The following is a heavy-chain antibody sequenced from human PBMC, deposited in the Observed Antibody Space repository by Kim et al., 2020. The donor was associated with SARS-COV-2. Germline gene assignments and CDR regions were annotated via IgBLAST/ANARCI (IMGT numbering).Heavy chain of an antibody. CDR1: GGSFSDYY. CDR3: ARTYASGSYCWFDP. CDR2: FNHKGTT. Sequence: SETLSLTCAVYGGSFSDYYWSWIRQPPGKGLEWIWEFNHKGTTNYNPSLKSRVTISGDTSKNQFSLKLSSITAADTAVYYCARTYASGSYCWFDPWGQGTLVTVSS. D-gene: IGHD3-10*01. J-gene: IGHJ5*02. V-gene: IGHV4-34*01.